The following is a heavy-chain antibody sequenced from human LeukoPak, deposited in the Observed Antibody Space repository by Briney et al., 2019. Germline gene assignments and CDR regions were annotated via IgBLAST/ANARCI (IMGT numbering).Heavy chain of an antibody. CDR3: AKTPGPYYSDAFDI. V-gene: IGHV3-53*01. D-gene: IGHD1-26*01. CDR2: IYSGGST. CDR1: GFTVSSNY. Sequence: GGSLRLSCAASGFTVSSNYMSWVRQAPGKGLEWVSVIYSGGSTYYADSVKGRFTISRDNSKNTLYLQMNSLRAEDTAVYYCAKTPGPYYSDAFDIWGQGTMVTVSS. J-gene: IGHJ3*02.